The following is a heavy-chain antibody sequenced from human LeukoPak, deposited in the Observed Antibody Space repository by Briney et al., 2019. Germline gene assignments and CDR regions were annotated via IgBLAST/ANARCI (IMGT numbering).Heavy chain of an antibody. CDR2: IYYSGST. D-gene: IGHD1-14*01. V-gene: IGHV4-61*08. Sequence: PSQTLSLTCTVSGGSISSGGYYWSWIRQPPGKGLEWIGYIYYSGSTNYNPSLKSRVTISVDTSKNQFSLKLSSVTAADTAVYYCARRSWNHSRGYYFDYWGQGTLVTVSS. CDR1: GGSISSGGYY. CDR3: ARRSWNHSRGYYFDY. J-gene: IGHJ4*02.